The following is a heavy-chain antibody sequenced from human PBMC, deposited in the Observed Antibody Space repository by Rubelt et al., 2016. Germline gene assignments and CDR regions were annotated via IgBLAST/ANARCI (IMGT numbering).Heavy chain of an antibody. J-gene: IGHJ5*02. D-gene: IGHD3-22*01. V-gene: IGHV2-5*01. CDR3: AHTWGPDSYDVGGHYRLGNWFGP. CDR2: IYWNDDK. CDR1: GFSLSTSGVG. Sequence: QITLKESGPTLVKPTQTLTLTCTFSGFSLSTSGVGVGWIRQPPGKALEWLALIYWNDDKRYSPSLKSRLTITKDTSKNQVVLTLTNMDPWDTATYFCAHTWGPDSYDVGGHYRLGNWFGPWGPGILVSVSS.